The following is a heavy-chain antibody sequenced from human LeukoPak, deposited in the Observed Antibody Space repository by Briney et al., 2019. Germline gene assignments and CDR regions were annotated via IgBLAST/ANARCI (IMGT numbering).Heavy chain of an antibody. CDR2: ISGSGGST. CDR1: GFTFSSYA. J-gene: IGHJ6*02. D-gene: IGHD2-15*01. Sequence: SGGSLRLSCAASGFTFSSYAMSWVRQAPGKGLEWVSAISGSGGSTYYADSVKGRFTISGDNSKNTLYLQMNSLRAEDTAVYYCAKGWYCSGGSCYSMGYYYGMDVWGQGTTVTVSS. CDR3: AKGWYCSGGSCYSMGYYYGMDV. V-gene: IGHV3-23*01.